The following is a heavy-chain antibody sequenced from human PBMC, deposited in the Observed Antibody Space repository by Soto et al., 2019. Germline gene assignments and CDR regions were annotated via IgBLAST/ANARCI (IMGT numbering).Heavy chain of an antibody. CDR3: ARHGERSFDY. Sequence: EVQLLESGGGLIHPGGSLRLSCVASGFTLSNYPMSWVRQAPGKGLEWVSAGSSGSNTYYTDSVKGRFTIYRDKSKNTLYLQMNSLRVEDTAIYYCARHGERSFDYWGQGTLVTVSS. V-gene: IGHV3-23*01. CDR2: GSSGSNT. D-gene: IGHD3-10*01. J-gene: IGHJ4*02. CDR1: GFTLSNYP.